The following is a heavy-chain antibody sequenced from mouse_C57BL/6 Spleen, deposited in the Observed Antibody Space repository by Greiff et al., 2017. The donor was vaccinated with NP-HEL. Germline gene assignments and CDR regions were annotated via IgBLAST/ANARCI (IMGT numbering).Heavy chain of an antibody. CDR2: ISSGGDYI. CDR3: TREGGYYDYEGFAY. Sequence: EVMLVESGEGLVKPGGSLKLSCAASGFTFSSYAMSWVRQTPEKRLEWVAYISSGGDYIYYADTVKGRFTISRDNARNTLYLQMSSLKSEDTAMYYCTREGGYYDYEGFAYWGQGTLVTVSA. J-gene: IGHJ3*01. D-gene: IGHD2-4*01. CDR1: GFTFSSYA. V-gene: IGHV5-9-1*02.